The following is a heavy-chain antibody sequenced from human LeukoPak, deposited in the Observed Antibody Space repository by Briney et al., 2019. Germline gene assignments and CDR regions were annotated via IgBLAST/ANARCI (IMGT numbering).Heavy chain of an antibody. CDR3: ARANNWELDY. D-gene: IGHD1-20*01. CDR1: GGTFSSYA. CDR2: IIPIFGTA. J-gene: IGHJ4*02. V-gene: IGHV1-69*05. Sequence: ASVEVSCKASGGTFSSYAISWVRQAPGQGLEWMGRIIPIFGTANYAQKFQGRVTITTDESTSTAYMELSSLRSEDTAVYYCARANNWELDYWGQGTLVTVSS.